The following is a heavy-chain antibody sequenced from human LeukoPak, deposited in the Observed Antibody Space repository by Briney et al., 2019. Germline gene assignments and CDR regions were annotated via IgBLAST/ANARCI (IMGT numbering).Heavy chain of an antibody. J-gene: IGHJ5*02. CDR3: ARVVVPAAIGWFDP. V-gene: IGHV3-30*02. D-gene: IGHD2-2*01. CDR2: IRYDGSNK. CDR1: GFTFSSYG. Sequence: HSGGSLRLSCAASGFTFSSYGMHWVRQAPGKGLEWVAFIRYDGSNKYYADSVKGRFTISRDNSKNTLYLQMNSLRAEDTAVYYCARVVVPAAIGWFDPWGQGTLVTVSS.